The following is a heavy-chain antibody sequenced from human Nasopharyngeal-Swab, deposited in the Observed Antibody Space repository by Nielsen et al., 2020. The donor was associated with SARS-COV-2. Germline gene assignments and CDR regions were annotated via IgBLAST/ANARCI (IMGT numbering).Heavy chain of an antibody. V-gene: IGHV4-39*07. Sequence: SETLSLTCTVSGGSISSSSYYWGWIRQPPGKGLEWIGEINHSGSTNYNPSLKSRVTISVDTSKNQFSLKLSSVTAADTAVYYCARWRTVTTIFYYGMDVWGQGTTVTVSS. CDR2: INHSGST. CDR3: ARWRTVTTIFYYGMDV. CDR1: GGSISSSSYY. J-gene: IGHJ6*02. D-gene: IGHD4-11*01.